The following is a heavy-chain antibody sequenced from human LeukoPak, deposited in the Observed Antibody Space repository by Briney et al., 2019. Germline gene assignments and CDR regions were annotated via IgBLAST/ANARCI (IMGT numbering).Heavy chain of an antibody. CDR3: ARAQTN. CDR1: GFTFSSYS. D-gene: IGHD4-11*01. CDR2: ISSSTRHI. Sequence: GGSLRLSCAASGFTFSSYSMNWVRQAPGKGLEWVSYISSSTRHIDYADSVKGRFNISRDHAKNSLYLQRNRLRAEDTGVYYCARAQTNWGQGTLVSVSS. J-gene: IGHJ4*02. V-gene: IGHV3-48*01.